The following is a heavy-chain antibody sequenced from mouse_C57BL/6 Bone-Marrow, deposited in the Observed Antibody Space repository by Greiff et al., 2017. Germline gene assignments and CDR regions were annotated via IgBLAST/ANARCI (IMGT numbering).Heavy chain of an antibody. J-gene: IGHJ3*01. CDR1: GYTFTSYW. CDR2: IYPGSGST. D-gene: IGHD2-1*01. Sequence: QVQLQQPGAELVKPGASVKMSCKASGYTFTSYWITWVKQRPGQGLEWIGDIYPGSGSTNYNEKFKSKATLTVDTSSSTAYMQRSSLTSEDSSVYYCAGYYGNLAWFAYWGQGTLVTVSA. V-gene: IGHV1-55*01. CDR3: AGYYGNLAWFAY.